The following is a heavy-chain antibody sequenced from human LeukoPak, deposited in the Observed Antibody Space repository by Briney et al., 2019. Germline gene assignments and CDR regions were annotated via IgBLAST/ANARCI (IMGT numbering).Heavy chain of an antibody. D-gene: IGHD3-22*01. Sequence: KPSETLSLTRTVSGGSISSYYWSWIRQPPGKGLEWIGYIYYSGSTNYNPSLKSRVTMSVDTSKNQFSLKLSSVTAADTAVYYCARDYYDSSGPSYGMDVWGQGTTVTVSS. CDR3: ARDYYDSSGPSYGMDV. CDR1: GGSISSYY. J-gene: IGHJ6*02. V-gene: IGHV4-59*12. CDR2: IYYSGST.